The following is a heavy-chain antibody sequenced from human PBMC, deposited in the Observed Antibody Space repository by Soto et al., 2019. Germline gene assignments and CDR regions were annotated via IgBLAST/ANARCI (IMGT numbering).Heavy chain of an antibody. CDR3: AIETIAVTGTASYGMDL. V-gene: IGHV3-21*01. Sequence: GGSLRLSCAASGFSFNSYTMNWVRQAPGRGPEWVSSITSSSSYIHYADSVKGRFTISRDNAKRALYLQMDSLRAEDMAVYYCAIETIAVTGTASYGMDLWGQGTTVTVSS. J-gene: IGHJ6*02. CDR2: ITSSSSYI. D-gene: IGHD6-19*01. CDR1: GFSFNSYT.